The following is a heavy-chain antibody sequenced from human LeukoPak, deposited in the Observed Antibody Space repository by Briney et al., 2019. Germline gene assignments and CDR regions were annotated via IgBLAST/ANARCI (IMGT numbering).Heavy chain of an antibody. D-gene: IGHD6-19*01. CDR3: ARDGVAVAETRLPQPNQNFDY. CDR2: ISAYNGNT. J-gene: IGHJ4*02. V-gene: IGHV1-18*01. CDR1: GYTFTSYG. Sequence: ASVKVSCTASGYTFTSYGISWVRQAPGQGLEWMGWISAYNGNTNYAQKLRGRVTMTTDTSTSTAYMELRSLRSDDTAVYNCARDGVAVAETRLPQPNQNFDYWGQGTLVTVSS.